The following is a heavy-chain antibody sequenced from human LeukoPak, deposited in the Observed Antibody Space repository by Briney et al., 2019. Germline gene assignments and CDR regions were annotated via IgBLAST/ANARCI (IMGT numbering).Heavy chain of an antibody. D-gene: IGHD3-16*01. CDR3: AREISRFGI. V-gene: IGHV3-66*01. CDR1: GFTISSNY. CDR2: IYIGGST. J-gene: IGHJ4*02. Sequence: PGGSLXLSCAASGFTISSNYMSWVRQAPGKGLEWVSSIYIGGSTYYSDSVKGRFTISRDNPNNTLYLQMHSLRAEDTAVYYCAREISRFGIWGQGTLVTVSS.